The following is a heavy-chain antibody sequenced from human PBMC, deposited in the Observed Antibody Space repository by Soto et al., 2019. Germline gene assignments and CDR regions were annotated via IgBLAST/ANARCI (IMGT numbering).Heavy chain of an antibody. D-gene: IGHD6-19*01. Sequence: ASVKVSCKASGYTFTGYYMHWVRQAPGQGLEWMGWINPNSGGTNYAQKFQGRVTMTRDTSISTAYMELSSLRSEDTAVYYCARAVAGMNAFDICGQGTMVTVSS. J-gene: IGHJ3*02. CDR2: INPNSGGT. CDR1: GYTFTGYY. CDR3: ARAVAGMNAFDI. V-gene: IGHV1-2*02.